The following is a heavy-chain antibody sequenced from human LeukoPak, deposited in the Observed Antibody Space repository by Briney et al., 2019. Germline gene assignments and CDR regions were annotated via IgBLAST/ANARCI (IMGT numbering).Heavy chain of an antibody. D-gene: IGHD4-11*01. J-gene: IGHJ5*02. CDR2: ISDYNGNT. CDR3: ARDLYRDSLPVSWFDP. CDR1: GYTFTSYV. V-gene: IGHV1-18*01. Sequence: ASVKVSFKASGYTFTSYVISWVRQAPGQGLEWMGWISDYNGNTNYAQKLQGRVTMTTDTSTSTAYMELRSLRSDDTAVYYCARDLYRDSLPVSWFDPWGQGTPVTVSS.